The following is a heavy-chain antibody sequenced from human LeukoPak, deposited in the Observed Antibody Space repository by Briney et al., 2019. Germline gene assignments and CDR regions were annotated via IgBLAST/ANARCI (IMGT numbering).Heavy chain of an antibody. CDR3: ARVGDWNDLVY. CDR2: ILYSGTTT. D-gene: IGHD1-1*01. V-gene: IGHV4-59*01. Sequence: SETLSLTCTVSGGSISPYYWSWIRQTPGKGLEWIGYILYSGTTTNYNPSLKSRVTISVDTSKNQFSLKLSTVTAADTAVYYCARVGDWNDLVYWGQGTLVTVSS. J-gene: IGHJ4*02. CDR1: GGSISPYY.